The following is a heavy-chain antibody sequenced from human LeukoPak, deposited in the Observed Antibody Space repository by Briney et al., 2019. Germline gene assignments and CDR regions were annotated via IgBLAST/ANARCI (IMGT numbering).Heavy chain of an antibody. V-gene: IGHV3-49*03. CDR2: IRSKAYGGTT. D-gene: IGHD3-22*01. Sequence: GGSLRLSCTASGFTFGDYAMSWFRQAPRKGLEWVGLIRSKAYGGTTEYAASVKGRFTISRDDSKSIAYLQMYSLKTEDTAVYYCTRSYYHDSSGTAGYWGQGTLVTVSS. J-gene: IGHJ4*02. CDR1: GFTFGDYA. CDR3: TRSYYHDSSGTAGY.